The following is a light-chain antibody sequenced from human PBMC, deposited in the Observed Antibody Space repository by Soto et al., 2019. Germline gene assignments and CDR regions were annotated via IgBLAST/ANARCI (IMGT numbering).Light chain of an antibody. CDR2: DAS. V-gene: IGKV1-5*01. J-gene: IGKJ1*01. CDR3: QQYNSYWT. Sequence: DIQMTQSPSTLSASVGERVTITCRASQSISSWLAWYQQKPGKAPTLLIYDASSLESGVPSRFSGSGSGTEFTLSISSLQPDDVATYYCQQYNSYWTFGQGTQVEI. CDR1: QSISSW.